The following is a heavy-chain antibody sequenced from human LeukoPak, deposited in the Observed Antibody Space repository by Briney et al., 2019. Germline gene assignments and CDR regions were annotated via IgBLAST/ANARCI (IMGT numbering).Heavy chain of an antibody. Sequence: SEALSLTCTVSGGSISSYYWSWIRQPAGKGLEWIGRIYTSGSTNYNPSLKSRVTMSVDTSKNQFSLKLSSVTAADTAVYYCARDQQIAAAGIFDYWGQGTLVTVSS. CDR1: GGSISSYY. V-gene: IGHV4-4*07. J-gene: IGHJ4*02. CDR2: IYTSGST. CDR3: ARDQQIAAAGIFDY. D-gene: IGHD6-13*01.